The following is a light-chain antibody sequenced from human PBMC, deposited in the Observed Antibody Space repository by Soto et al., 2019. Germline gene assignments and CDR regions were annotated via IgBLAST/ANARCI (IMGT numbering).Light chain of an antibody. Sequence: IQMTQSPSTLSASVGDRVIITCRASESISSWLAWYQQKPGTAPKLLIFAASSLQGGVPARFSGNGSGTDFTLTISSLQPEDFGTYYCLQDYNYPLTFGPGTKVDIK. CDR1: ESISSW. V-gene: IGKV1-6*01. CDR3: LQDYNYPLT. CDR2: AAS. J-gene: IGKJ3*01.